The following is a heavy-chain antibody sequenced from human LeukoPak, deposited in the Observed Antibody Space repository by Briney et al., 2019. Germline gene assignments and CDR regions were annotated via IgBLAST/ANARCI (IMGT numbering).Heavy chain of an antibody. J-gene: IGHJ4*02. CDR1: GYSISSNYF. Sequence: PSETLSLTCAVSGYSISSNYFWGWIRQPPGKGLEWIGTISHTGTTFYKPSLKTRIAISLDTSKNQFSLKVNSVTAADTAVYYRVRYLNQLRSDFWGQETLVTVSS. CDR2: ISHTGTT. V-gene: IGHV4-38-2*01. CDR3: VRYLNQLRSDF. D-gene: IGHD2-2*01.